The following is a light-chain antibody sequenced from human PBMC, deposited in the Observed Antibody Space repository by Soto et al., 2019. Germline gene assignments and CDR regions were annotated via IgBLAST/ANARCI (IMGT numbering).Light chain of an antibody. V-gene: IGLV2-23*01. CDR1: NSDVGSYNL. J-gene: IGLJ3*02. Sequence: QSVLTQPASVSGSPGQSITISCTGTNSDVGSYNLVSWYQHHPGKAPKLMIYEGTKRPSGVSNRFSGSKSGNTASLTISGLQADDEADYHCCSYADTRSWVFGGGTKVTVL. CDR3: CSYADTRSWV. CDR2: EGT.